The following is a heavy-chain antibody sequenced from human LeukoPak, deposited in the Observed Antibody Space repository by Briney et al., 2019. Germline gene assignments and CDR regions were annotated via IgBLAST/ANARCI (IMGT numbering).Heavy chain of an antibody. Sequence: SETLSLTCTVSGGSISSYYWSWIRQPPGKGLEWIGYIYYSGSTNYNPSLKSRVTISVDTSKNQFSLKLSSVTAADTAVYYCTRADVAAAGNFWGQGTLVTVSS. D-gene: IGHD6-13*01. J-gene: IGHJ4*02. CDR3: TRADVAAAGNF. V-gene: IGHV4-59*01. CDR2: IYYSGST. CDR1: GGSISSYY.